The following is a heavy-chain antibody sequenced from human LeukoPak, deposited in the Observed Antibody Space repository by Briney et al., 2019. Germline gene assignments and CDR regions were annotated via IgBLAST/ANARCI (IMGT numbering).Heavy chain of an antibody. J-gene: IGHJ4*02. CDR2: LNPSSGAT. CDR3: ARDLRSLMDYFDY. CDR1: GYAFTGYY. D-gene: IGHD2-8*01. Sequence: ASVTVSCKAFGYAFTGYYIHWVRQAPPQGLEWMGCLNPSSGATNYEQKFQGRVTMTRDTSISTAYMELSNLRSDDTAVYYCARDLRSLMDYFDYWGQGTLVTVSS. V-gene: IGHV1-2*02.